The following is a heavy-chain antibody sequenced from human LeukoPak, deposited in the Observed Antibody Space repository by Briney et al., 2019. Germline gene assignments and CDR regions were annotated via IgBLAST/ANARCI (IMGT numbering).Heavy chain of an antibody. Sequence: SVKVSCKASGGTFSSYAISWVRQAPGQGLEWRGGIIPIFGTANYAQKFQGRVTITTDESTSTAYMELSSLRSEDTAVYYCARAHPTIFGVVIISWFDPWGQGTLVTVSS. J-gene: IGHJ5*02. CDR3: ARAHPTIFGVVIISWFDP. V-gene: IGHV1-69*05. CDR2: IIPIFGTA. CDR1: GGTFSSYA. D-gene: IGHD3-3*01.